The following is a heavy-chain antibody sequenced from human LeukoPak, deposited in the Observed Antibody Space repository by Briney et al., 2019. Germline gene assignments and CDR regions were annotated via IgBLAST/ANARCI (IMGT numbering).Heavy chain of an antibody. CDR1: GFAFSGYE. CDR3: AKDTSGWSLT. Sequence: GGSLRLSCAASGFAFSGYEMYWVRQAPGKGLEWISYISDTGGAIHYADSVKGRFTISRDNAKNSLYLQMNSLRAEDTAVYYCAKDTSGWSLTWGQGTLVTVSS. V-gene: IGHV3-48*03. J-gene: IGHJ5*02. D-gene: IGHD6-19*01. CDR2: ISDTGGAI.